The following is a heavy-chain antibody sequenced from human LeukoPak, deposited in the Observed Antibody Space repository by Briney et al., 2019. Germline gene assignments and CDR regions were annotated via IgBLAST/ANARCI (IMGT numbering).Heavy chain of an antibody. J-gene: IGHJ4*02. CDR1: GFTFSSYA. CDR3: AKAGPKCGGDCYSDY. D-gene: IGHD2-21*02. CDR2: ISGSGDTT. Sequence: GGSLRLSCAASGFTFSSYAMSWVRQAPGKGLEWVSAISGSGDTTYYADSVKGRFTISRGNSKNTLYLQMNSLRAEDTAVYYCAKAGPKCGGDCYSDYWGQGTLVTVSS. V-gene: IGHV3-23*01.